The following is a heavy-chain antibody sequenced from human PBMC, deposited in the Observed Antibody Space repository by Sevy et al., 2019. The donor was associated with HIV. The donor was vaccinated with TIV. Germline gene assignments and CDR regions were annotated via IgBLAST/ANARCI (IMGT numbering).Heavy chain of an antibody. J-gene: IGHJ3*02. CDR3: ARPRFLEWLSSAAFDI. CDR2: IAYDGSNK. CDR1: GFVFSSYA. D-gene: IGHD3-3*01. Sequence: GGSLRLSCTASGFVFSSYAMHWVRQAPGKGLEWVAFIAYDGSNKNYADSVKGRFTLSRDNSKNTLYLQMNSLGAEDTAVYYCARPRFLEWLSSAAFDIWGQGTVVTVSS. V-gene: IGHV3-30*04.